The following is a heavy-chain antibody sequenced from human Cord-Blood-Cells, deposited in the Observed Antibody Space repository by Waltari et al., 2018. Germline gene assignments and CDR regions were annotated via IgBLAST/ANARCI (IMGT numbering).Heavy chain of an antibody. D-gene: IGHD6-13*01. CDR3: ARGRDRAAAGTFDY. J-gene: IGHJ4*02. V-gene: IGHV1-8*01. Sequence: QVQLVQSGAEVKKPGASVTVSCKASGYTSTSYDSNWVRPATGQGLEWMGWMNPNSGNTGYAQKFQGRVTMTRNTSISTAYMELSSLRSEDTAMYYCARGRDRAAAGTFDYWGQGTLVTVSS. CDR2: MNPNSGNT. CDR1: GYTSTSYD.